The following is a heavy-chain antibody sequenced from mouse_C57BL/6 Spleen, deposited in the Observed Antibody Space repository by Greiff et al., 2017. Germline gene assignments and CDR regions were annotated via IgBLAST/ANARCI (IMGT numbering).Heavy chain of an antibody. J-gene: IGHJ2*01. D-gene: IGHD2-3*01. CDR3: ARGDFGYYDY. CDR2: IYPRSGNT. Sequence: VQLQESGAELARPGASVKLSCKASGYTFTSYGISWVKQRTGQGLEWIGEIYPRSGNTYYNEQFKGKATLTADKSSSTAYMELRSLTSEDSAVDFCARGDFGYYDYWGQGTTLTVSS. CDR1: GYTFTSYG. V-gene: IGHV1-81*01.